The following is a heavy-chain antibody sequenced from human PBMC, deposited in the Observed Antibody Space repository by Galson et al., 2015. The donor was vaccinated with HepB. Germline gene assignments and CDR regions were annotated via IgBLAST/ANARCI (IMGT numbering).Heavy chain of an antibody. CDR3: ARAPRGARVRGVLPPGDV. Sequence: SLRLSCAASGFTFSSYSMNWVRQAPGKGLEWVSSISSSSSYIYYADSVKGRFTTSRDNAKNSLYLQMNSLRAEDTAVYYCARAPRGARVRGVLPPGDVWGQGTTVTVSS. CDR2: ISSSSSYI. J-gene: IGHJ6*02. V-gene: IGHV3-21*01. D-gene: IGHD3-10*01. CDR1: GFTFSSYS.